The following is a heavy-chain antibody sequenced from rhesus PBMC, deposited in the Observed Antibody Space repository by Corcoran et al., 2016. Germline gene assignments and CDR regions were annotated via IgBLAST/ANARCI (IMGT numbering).Heavy chain of an antibody. V-gene: IGHV4-99*01. CDR3: ARPWGNYSGH. Sequence: QVQLQESGPGLVKPSETLSLTCAVSGSSISSGYYWGWIRQPPGKGLDYIGYISGSSGGTYYNPSRKSRVTISKETSKNQFSLKLSSVTAADTAVYYCARPWGNYSGHWGQGVLVTVSS. CDR2: ISGSSGGT. D-gene: IGHD4-17*01. CDR1: GSSISSGYY. J-gene: IGHJ4*01.